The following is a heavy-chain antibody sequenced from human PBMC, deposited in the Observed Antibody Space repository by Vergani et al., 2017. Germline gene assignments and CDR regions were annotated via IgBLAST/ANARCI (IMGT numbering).Heavy chain of an antibody. J-gene: IGHJ4*02. V-gene: IGHV3-64*01. CDR1: GFTFSSYA. CDR2: ISSNGGST. Sequence: EVQLVESGGGLVQPGGSLRLSCAASGFTFSSYAMHWVRQAPGKGLEYVSAISSNGGSTYYANSVKGRFTISRDNSKSTLYLQMGSLRAEDMAVYYCAREGLHGSGPDYWGQGTLVTVSS. D-gene: IGHD3-3*01. CDR3: AREGLHGSGPDY.